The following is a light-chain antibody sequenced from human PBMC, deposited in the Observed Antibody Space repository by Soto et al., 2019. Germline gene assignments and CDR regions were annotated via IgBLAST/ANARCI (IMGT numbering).Light chain of an antibody. V-gene: IGKV1-5*01. CDR3: QQYDTYSGT. CDR2: DPS. J-gene: IGKJ1*01. Sequence: DIQMTQSPSTLSASMGDRVTITCRASQTISTSLAWYQQKPGKAPNLLIYDPSTLESGVPSRFSGSGSGTEFSLTISSLQPDDFATYYCQQYDTYSGTFGQGTKVDIK. CDR1: QTISTS.